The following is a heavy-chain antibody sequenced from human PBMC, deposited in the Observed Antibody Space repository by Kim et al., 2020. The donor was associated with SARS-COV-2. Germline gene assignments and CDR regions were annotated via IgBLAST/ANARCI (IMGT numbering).Heavy chain of an antibody. V-gene: IGHV7-4-1*02. CDR1: GYTFTNYA. J-gene: IGHJ4*02. D-gene: IGHD3-16*02. CDR2: INTDTGNT. CDR3: ARVIWGSYRYTDS. Sequence: ASVKVSCKASGYTFTNYAISWVRQAPGQGLEWMGWINTDTGNTTYAQAFTGRFVFSLDTSVSTAYLQISSLKAEDTALYYCARVIWGSYRYTDSWGQGTLVTVSS.